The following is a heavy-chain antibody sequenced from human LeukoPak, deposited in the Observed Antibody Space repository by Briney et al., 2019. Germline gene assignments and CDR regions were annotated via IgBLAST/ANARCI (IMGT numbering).Heavy chain of an antibody. J-gene: IGHJ4*02. V-gene: IGHV3-7*01. CDR2: IKQDGSEK. CDR1: GFTFSSYA. D-gene: IGHD2-21*02. Sequence: GGSLRLSCAASGFTFSSYAMHWVRQAPGKGLEWVANIKQDGSEKYYVDSVKGRFTISRDNAKNSLYLQMNSLRAEDTAVYYCARFRTWGDKAFDYWGQGTLVTVSS. CDR3: ARFRTWGDKAFDY.